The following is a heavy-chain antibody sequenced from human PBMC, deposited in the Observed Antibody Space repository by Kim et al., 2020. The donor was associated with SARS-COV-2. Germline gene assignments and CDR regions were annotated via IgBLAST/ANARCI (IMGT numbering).Heavy chain of an antibody. V-gene: IGHV5-51*01. CDR1: GYSFTSYW. D-gene: IGHD3-9*01. J-gene: IGHJ6*02. Sequence: GESLKISCKGSGYSFTSYWIGWVLQMPGKGLEWMGIIYPGDSDTRYSPSFQGQVTISADKSISTAYLQWSSLKASDTAMYYCARHILSDGTGYYSYYYGMDVWGQGTTVTVSS. CDR2: IYPGDSDT. CDR3: ARHILSDGTGYYSYYYGMDV.